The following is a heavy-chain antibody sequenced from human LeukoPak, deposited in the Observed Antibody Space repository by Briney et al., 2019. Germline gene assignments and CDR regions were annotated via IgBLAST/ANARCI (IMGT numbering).Heavy chain of an antibody. J-gene: IGHJ4*02. V-gene: IGHV4-30-4*01. D-gene: IGHD2-21*02. CDR2: IYYSGST. CDR3: AREMTVFRFDY. CDR1: GGSISSGDYY. Sequence: SETLSLTCTVSGGSISSGDYYWSWIRQPPGKGLEWIGYIYYSGSTYYNPSLKSRVTISVDTSKNQFSLKLSSVTAPNTAVYYLAREMTVFRFDYWGQGTLVPVSS.